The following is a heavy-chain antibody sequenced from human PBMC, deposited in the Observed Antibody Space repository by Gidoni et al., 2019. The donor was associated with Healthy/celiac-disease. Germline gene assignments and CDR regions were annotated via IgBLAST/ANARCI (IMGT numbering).Heavy chain of an antibody. D-gene: IGHD5-12*01. J-gene: IGHJ4*02. CDR2: IKQDGSEK. V-gene: IGHV3-7*01. CDR3: ARSGYDYDY. Sequence: PGKGLEWVANIKQDGSEKYYVDSVKGRFTISRDNAKNSLYLQMNSLRAEDTAVYYCARSGYDYDYWGQGTLVTVSS.